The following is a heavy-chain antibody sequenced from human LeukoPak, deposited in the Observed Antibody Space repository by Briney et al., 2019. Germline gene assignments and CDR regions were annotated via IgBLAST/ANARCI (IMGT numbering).Heavy chain of an antibody. V-gene: IGHV3-23*01. J-gene: IGHJ4*02. CDR3: AKDHNDFWSGNPVN. CDR1: GFTFINHA. CDR2: IGGSGGGT. D-gene: IGHD3-3*01. Sequence: GSLRLSCVASGFTFINHAMTWVRQAPGQGLEWVSSIGGSGGGTYYADSVKGRFTISRDNSKNTLYLQMNSLRAEDTAVYYCAKDHNDFWSGNPVNWGQGTLVTVSS.